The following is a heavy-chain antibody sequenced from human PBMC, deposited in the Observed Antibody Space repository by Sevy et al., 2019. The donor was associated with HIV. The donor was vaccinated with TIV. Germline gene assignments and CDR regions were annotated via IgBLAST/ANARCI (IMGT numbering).Heavy chain of an antibody. D-gene: IGHD3-3*01. Sequence: GGSLRLSCEASGFTFSSYGMTWVRQAPEKGLEWVSSISDSSGTTYYADSVKGRFTISRDNSKNTLYLQVNSLRAEDTATYYCAKGDWSGAGSYKWVDPWGQGTLVTVSS. V-gene: IGHV3-23*01. J-gene: IGHJ5*02. CDR1: GFTFSSYG. CDR2: ISDSSGTT. CDR3: AKGDWSGAGSYKWVDP.